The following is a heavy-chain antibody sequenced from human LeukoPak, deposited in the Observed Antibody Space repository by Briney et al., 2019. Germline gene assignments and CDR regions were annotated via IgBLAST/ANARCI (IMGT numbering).Heavy chain of an antibody. CDR2: ISGSGGST. J-gene: IGHJ6*02. CDR3: ARDTYYDFWKGYGMDV. Sequence: GGSLRLSRAASGFTFSIYAMSWVRQAPGKGLEWVSGISGSGGSTYYADSVKGRFTISRDNSKNTLYLQMNSLRAEDTAVYYCARDTYYDFWKGYGMDVWGQGTTVTVSS. D-gene: IGHD3-3*01. CDR1: GFTFSIYA. V-gene: IGHV3-23*01.